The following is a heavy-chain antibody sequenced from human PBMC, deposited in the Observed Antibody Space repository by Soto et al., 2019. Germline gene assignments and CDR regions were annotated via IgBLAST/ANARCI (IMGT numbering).Heavy chain of an antibody. CDR1: GGSVTNSSYY. CDR3: VSQRTTVPTQAYFDY. J-gene: IGHJ4*02. D-gene: IGHD4-17*01. CDR2: VYYRGRS. Sequence: SETLSLTCTVSGGSVTNSSYYWGCIRQSPGKGLEWIGSVYYRGRSYSKSSVKSRVTISVDTSKNRFSLSLNSVTASDTAVYFCVSQRTTVPTQAYFDYWGPGALVTVSS. V-gene: IGHV4-39*01.